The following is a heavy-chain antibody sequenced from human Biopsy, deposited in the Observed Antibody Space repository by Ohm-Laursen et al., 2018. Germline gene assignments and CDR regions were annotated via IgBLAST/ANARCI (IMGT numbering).Heavy chain of an antibody. J-gene: IGHJ4*02. Sequence: TLSLTCVVSGDSISNSYWTWIRQPAGKGLEWLAYISYTGGITSNPSLNGRATMSLDTSKNQFSLRLIYVTAADTAVYYCARMPHFDYWGQGILVTVSS. CDR2: ISYTGGI. V-gene: IGHV4-59*01. CDR1: GDSISNSY. D-gene: IGHD2-2*01. CDR3: ARMPHFDY.